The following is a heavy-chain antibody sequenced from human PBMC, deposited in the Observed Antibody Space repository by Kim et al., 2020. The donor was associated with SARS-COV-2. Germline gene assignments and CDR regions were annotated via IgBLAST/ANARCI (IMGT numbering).Heavy chain of an antibody. V-gene: IGHV4-34*01. D-gene: IGHD6-19*01. Sequence: PSLKSRVTISVDTSKNPFSLELSSVTAADTAVYYCARARLGGSSGTGFDYWGQGTLVTVSS. J-gene: IGHJ4*02. CDR3: ARARLGGSSGTGFDY.